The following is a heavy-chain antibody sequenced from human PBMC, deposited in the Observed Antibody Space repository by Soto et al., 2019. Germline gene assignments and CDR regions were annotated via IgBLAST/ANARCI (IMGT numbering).Heavy chain of an antibody. Sequence: QLQLVQSGAEAKKPGASVKVSCKASGYTFGTSTISWPRQAPGKGLEWMGWIKAYSGNTNYAPKLQGRVTMTTDTPTSTAYMELRSLTTDDTATYYCAIADYGDDDYWGQGTLVTVSS. CDR3: AIADYGDDDY. CDR1: GYTFGTST. CDR2: IKAYSGNT. J-gene: IGHJ4*02. D-gene: IGHD4-17*01. V-gene: IGHV1-18*04.